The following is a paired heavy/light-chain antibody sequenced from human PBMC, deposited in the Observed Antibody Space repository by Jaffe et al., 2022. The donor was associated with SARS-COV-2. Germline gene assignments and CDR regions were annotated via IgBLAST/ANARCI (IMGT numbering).Light chain of an antibody. CDR1: QSVSSY. CDR2: DAS. CDR3: QQRSNWGT. J-gene: IGKJ2*01. Sequence: EIVLTQSPATLSLSPGERATLSCRASQSVSSYLAWYQQKPGQAPRLLIYDASNRATGIPARFSGSGSGTDFTLTISSLEPEDFAVYYCQQRSNWGTFGQGTKLEIK. V-gene: IGKV3-11*01.
Heavy chain of an antibody. D-gene: IGHD3-22*01. J-gene: IGHJ4*02. CDR2: IKQDGSEK. CDR3: ARDLIMEFIDPYYYDSSGYFDY. CDR1: GFTFSSYW. V-gene: IGHV3-7*01. Sequence: EVQLVESGGGLVQPGGSLRLSCAASGFTFSSYWMSWVRQAPGKGLEWVANIKQDGSEKYYVDSVKGRFTISRDNAKNSLYLQMNSLRAEDTAVYYCARDLIMEFIDPYYYDSSGYFDYWGQGTLVTVSS.